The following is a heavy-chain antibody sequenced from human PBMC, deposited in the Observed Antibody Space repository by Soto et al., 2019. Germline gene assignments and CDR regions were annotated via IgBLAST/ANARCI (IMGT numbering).Heavy chain of an antibody. CDR3: TTESWQYGDTKWYFDL. CDR2: IRSKSYGKTT. Sequence: GGSLRLSCSTSGFTFGDYGMTWFRQAPGKGLQWVGLIRSKSYGKTTEYAASATDRFTISRDDSKRIAYLQMNSLKADDTAVNYPTTESWQYGDTKWYFDLWGRGTLVNVS. CDR1: GFTFGDYG. V-gene: IGHV3-49*03. J-gene: IGHJ2*01. D-gene: IGHD4-17*01.